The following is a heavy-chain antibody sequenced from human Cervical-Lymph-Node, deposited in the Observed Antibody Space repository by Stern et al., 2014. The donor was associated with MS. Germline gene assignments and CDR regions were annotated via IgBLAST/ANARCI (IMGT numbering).Heavy chain of an antibody. CDR2: FYSGIST. CDR1: GSTVNSNY. D-gene: IGHD5-24*01. V-gene: IGHV3-66*01. Sequence: EVHLVESGVTLVQPGGSLRLSCAASGSTVNSNYMTWVRQAPGTGLEWVSIFYSGISTYYTESVKGRFSFSLDNSKNTLFLQMNNLRVEDTAMYYCTREMAARRLDPWGQGTLVIVSA. CDR3: TREMAARRLDP. J-gene: IGHJ5*02.